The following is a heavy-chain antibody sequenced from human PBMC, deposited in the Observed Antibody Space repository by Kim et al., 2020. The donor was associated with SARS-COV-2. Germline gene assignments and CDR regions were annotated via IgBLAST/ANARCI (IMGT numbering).Heavy chain of an antibody. CDR1: GFTFSSYA. CDR3: ARDHVLLWFGEFGGGYYYYGMDV. D-gene: IGHD3-10*01. Sequence: GGSLRLSCAASGFTFSSYAMHWVRQAPGKGLEWVAVISYDGSNKYYADSVKGRFTISRDNSKNTLYLQMNSLRAEDTAVYYCARDHVLLWFGEFGGGYYYYGMDVWGQGTTVTVSS. J-gene: IGHJ6*02. CDR2: ISYDGSNK. V-gene: IGHV3-30*04.